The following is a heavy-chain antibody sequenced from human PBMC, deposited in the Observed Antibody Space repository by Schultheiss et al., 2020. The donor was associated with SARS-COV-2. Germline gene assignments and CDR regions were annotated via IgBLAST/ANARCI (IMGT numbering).Heavy chain of an antibody. CDR3: ARDLIGYCSGGSCLGNY. D-gene: IGHD2-15*01. J-gene: IGHJ4*02. Sequence: GGSLRLSCAASGFTFSSYGMHWVRQAPGKGLEWVAVIWYDGSNKYYADSVKGRFTISRDNSKNTLYLQMNSLRAEDTAVYYCARDLIGYCSGGSCLGNYWGQGTLVTVSS. V-gene: IGHV3-33*01. CDR2: IWYDGSNK. CDR1: GFTFSSYG.